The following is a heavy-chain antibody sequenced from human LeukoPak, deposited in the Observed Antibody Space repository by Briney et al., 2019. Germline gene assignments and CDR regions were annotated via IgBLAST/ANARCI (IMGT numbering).Heavy chain of an antibody. CDR3: ARHRSSRQDAFDI. D-gene: IGHD6-13*01. V-gene: IGHV1-69*13. CDR2: IIPIFGTA. CDR1: GGTFSSYA. J-gene: IGHJ3*02. Sequence: ASVKVSCKASGGTFSSYAISWVRQAPGQGLEWMGGIIPIFGTANYAQKFQGRVTITADESTSTAYMELSSLRSEDTAVYYCARHRSSRQDAFDIWGQGTMVTVSS.